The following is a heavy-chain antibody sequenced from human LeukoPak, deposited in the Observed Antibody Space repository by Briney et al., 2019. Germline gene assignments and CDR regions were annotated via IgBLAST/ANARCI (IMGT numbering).Heavy chain of an antibody. J-gene: IGHJ4*02. CDR2: IKQDGSEK. CDR1: GFTFSTYW. V-gene: IGHV3-7*05. CDR3: ARLIRPYFDY. Sequence: GGSLRLSCVASGFTFSTYWMSWVRQAPGKGLEWVASIKQDGSEKYYVDSVKGRFTISRDNAKNSLYLQMNSLRAEDTAVYYCARLIRPYFDYWGQGTLVTASS.